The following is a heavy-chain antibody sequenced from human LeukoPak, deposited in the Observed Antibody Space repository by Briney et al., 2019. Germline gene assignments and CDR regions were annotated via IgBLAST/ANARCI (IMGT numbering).Heavy chain of an antibody. CDR2: IYPGDFDT. J-gene: IGHJ4*02. D-gene: IGHD3-22*01. CDR1: GYTFANYW. Sequence: GESLKISCKASGYTFANYWIGWVRQMPGRGLEWMAIIYPGDFDTRCSPSFQGQVTISADKSITTAHLQWSSLKASDTAMYNCARWQFYESGGHYSAFFDYWGQGIPVAVSS. CDR3: ARWQFYESGGHYSAFFDY. V-gene: IGHV5-51*01.